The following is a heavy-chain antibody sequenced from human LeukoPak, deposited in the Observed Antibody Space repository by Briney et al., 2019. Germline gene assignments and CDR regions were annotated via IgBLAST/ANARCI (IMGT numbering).Heavy chain of an antibody. CDR3: ARDRSGWWGGFDY. J-gene: IGHJ4*02. Sequence: ASVKVSCKASGYTFTGYYMHWVRQAPGQGREGMGWINPNSGDTNYAQKFQGRVTMTRDTSISTAYMELSRQRSDDTAVYYCARDRSGWWGGFDYWGQGTLVTVSS. CDR1: GYTFTGYY. CDR2: INPNSGDT. V-gene: IGHV1-2*02. D-gene: IGHD6-19*01.